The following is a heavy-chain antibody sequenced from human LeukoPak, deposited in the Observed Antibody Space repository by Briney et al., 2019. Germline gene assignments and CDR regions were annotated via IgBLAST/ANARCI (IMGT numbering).Heavy chain of an antibody. CDR2: IYHSGST. CDR3: ARTGVATIKNFDY. D-gene: IGHD5-12*01. Sequence: SETLSLTCAVSGYSISSGYYWGWIRQPPGKGLEWIGSIYHSGSTCYNPSLKSRVTISVDTSKNQFSLKLSSVTAADTAVYYCARTGVATIKNFDYWGQGTLVTVSS. V-gene: IGHV4-38-2*01. CDR1: GYSISSGYY. J-gene: IGHJ4*02.